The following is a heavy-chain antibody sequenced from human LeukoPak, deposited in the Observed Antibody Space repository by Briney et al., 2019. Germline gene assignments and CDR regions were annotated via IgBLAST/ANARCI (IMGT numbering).Heavy chain of an antibody. CDR1: GGSISTYY. D-gene: IGHD1-14*01. J-gene: IGHJ5*02. CDR3: AKGGPEASAGLSWFDP. CDR2: IYYSGST. V-gene: IGHV4-59*01. Sequence: SVTLSLTCTVSGGSISTYYWSWMRQPPGKGLEWLGYIYYSGSTNYNPSLKSRVTISVDTSKNQFSLKLSSVTAADTAVYYCAKGGPEASAGLSWFDPWGQGTLVTVSS.